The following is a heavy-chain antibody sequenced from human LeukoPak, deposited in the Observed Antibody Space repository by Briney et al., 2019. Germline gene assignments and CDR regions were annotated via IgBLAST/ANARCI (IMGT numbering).Heavy chain of an antibody. V-gene: IGHV4-30-4*01. CDR1: GGSITSGDYY. Sequence: PSETLSLTCTVSGGSITSGDYYWSWVRQPPGKGLEWIGYIHYGGSTYYNPSLKSRLSISVDMSKNQFSPKLSSVTAADTAVYYCARIDYGSNVYYFDYWGQGTLVTVSA. D-gene: IGHD4-23*01. CDR3: ARIDYGSNVYYFDY. CDR2: IHYGGST. J-gene: IGHJ4*02.